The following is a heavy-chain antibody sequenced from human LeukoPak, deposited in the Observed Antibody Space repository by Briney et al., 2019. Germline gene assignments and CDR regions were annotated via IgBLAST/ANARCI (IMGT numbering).Heavy chain of an antibody. CDR3: ARDKRRYSSSPKDAFDI. V-gene: IGHV1-46*01. J-gene: IGHJ3*02. CDR2: INPSGGST. CDR1: GYTFTSYY. Sequence: ASVKVSCKASGYTFTSYYMHWVRQAPGQGLEWMGIINPSGGSTSYAQKFQGRVTMTRDTSISTAYMELSRLRSDDTAVYYCARDKRRYSSSPKDAFDIWGQGTMVTVSS. D-gene: IGHD6-6*01.